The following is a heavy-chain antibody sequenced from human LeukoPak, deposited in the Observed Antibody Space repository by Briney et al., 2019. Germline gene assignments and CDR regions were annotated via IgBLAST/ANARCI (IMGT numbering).Heavy chain of an antibody. J-gene: IGHJ4*02. CDR2: VYSTVST. D-gene: IGHD1-26*01. CDR1: GGSISSYY. Sequence: PSEPLSLTCTVSGGSISSYYWSWIRKPAGEGLEWIARVYSTVSTDYKPSLTSGVTMSVDTTKKQFSLKLTSVTAADTVVYYCARMFSGTYGGIDYWGQGTLVTVSS. V-gene: IGHV4-4*07. CDR3: ARMFSGTYGGIDY.